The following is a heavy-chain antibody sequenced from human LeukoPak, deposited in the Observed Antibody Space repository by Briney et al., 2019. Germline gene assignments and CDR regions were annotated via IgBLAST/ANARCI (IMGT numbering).Heavy chain of an antibody. CDR3: ARDAVDTANAV. CDR2: INSDGSIT. J-gene: IGHJ6*02. V-gene: IGHV3-74*01. CDR1: GFTFTTYW. Sequence: GGSLRLSCAASGFTFTTYWMHWVRQAPGKGLVWVSHINSDGSITSYADSVKGRFTISRDNAKNTLYLQMNSLRAEDTAVYHCARDAVDTANAVWGQGTTVTVSS. D-gene: IGHD5-18*01.